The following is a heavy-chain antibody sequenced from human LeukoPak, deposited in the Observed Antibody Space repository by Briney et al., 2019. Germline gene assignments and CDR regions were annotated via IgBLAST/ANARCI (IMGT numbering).Heavy chain of an antibody. J-gene: IGHJ6*03. Sequence: SETLSLTCTVSGGSISSYYWSWIRQPAGKGLEWIGRIYTSGSTNYNPSLKSRVTMSVDTSKNQFSLKLSSVTAADTAVYYCARVRKDDYDFWSGYSYYRDVWGKGTTVTVSS. CDR1: GGSISSYY. V-gene: IGHV4-4*07. D-gene: IGHD3-3*01. CDR3: ARVRKDDYDFWSGYSYYRDV. CDR2: IYTSGST.